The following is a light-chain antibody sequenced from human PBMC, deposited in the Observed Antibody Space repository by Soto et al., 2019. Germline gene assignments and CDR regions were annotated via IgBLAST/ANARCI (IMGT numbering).Light chain of an antibody. CDR1: QDISKY. CDR2: DVF. V-gene: IGKV1-33*01. CDR3: QQYDQLPIT. J-gene: IGKJ4*01. Sequence: DIQMTQSASSLPASVGDTVTISCQASQDISKYLNWFQQKPGKAPKLLIYDVFNVETGVPSRFSGRGSGTDFTLIFSNLQPEDFATYYCQQYDQLPITFGGGTKVDI.